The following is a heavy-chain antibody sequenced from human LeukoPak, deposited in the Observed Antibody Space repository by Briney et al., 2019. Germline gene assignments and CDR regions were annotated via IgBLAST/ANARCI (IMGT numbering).Heavy chain of an antibody. CDR1: GYTFTSYD. CDR2: MNPNSGAT. V-gene: IGHV1-18*01. D-gene: IGHD3-3*01. Sequence: ASVKVSCKASGYTFTSYDFNWLRQATGQGPEWMGWMNPNSGATNYAQKLQGRVTMTTDTSTSTAYMELRSLRSDDTAVYYCARDDFKGYYDFWSGSYYFDYWGQGTLVTVSS. CDR3: ARDDFKGYYDFWSGSYYFDY. J-gene: IGHJ4*02.